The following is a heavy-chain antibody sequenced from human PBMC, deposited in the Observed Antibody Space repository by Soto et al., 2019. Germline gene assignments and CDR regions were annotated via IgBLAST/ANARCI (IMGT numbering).Heavy chain of an antibody. Sequence: GGSLRLSCAASGFTFSSYSMNWVRQAPGKGLEWVSSISSSSSYIYYADSVKGRFTISGDNAKNSLYLQMNSLRAEDTAVYYCARDLKVTMIVVVIHYYGMDVWGQGTTVTVSS. D-gene: IGHD3-22*01. J-gene: IGHJ6*02. CDR1: GFTFSSYS. CDR2: ISSSSSYI. CDR3: ARDLKVTMIVVVIHYYGMDV. V-gene: IGHV3-21*01.